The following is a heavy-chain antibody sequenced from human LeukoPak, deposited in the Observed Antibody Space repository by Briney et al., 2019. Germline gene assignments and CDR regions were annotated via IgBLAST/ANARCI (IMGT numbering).Heavy chain of an antibody. J-gene: IGHJ5*02. CDR2: ISGSGGST. CDR1: GFTFSSYA. V-gene: IGHV3-23*01. CDR3: AKDFHCSSTSCYGVNWFDP. Sequence: GGSLRLSCAASGFTFSSYAMSWVRQAPGKGLEWVLAISGSGGSTYYADSVKGRFTISRDNSKNTLYLQMNSLRAEDTAVYYCAKDFHCSSTSCYGVNWFDPWGQGTLVTVSS. D-gene: IGHD2-2*01.